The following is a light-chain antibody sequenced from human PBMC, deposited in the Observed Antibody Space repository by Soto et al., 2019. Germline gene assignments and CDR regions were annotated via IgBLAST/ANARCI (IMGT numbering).Light chain of an antibody. CDR2: DTS. J-gene: IGKJ4*01. CDR3: QQRKYWPPLT. Sequence: EVVLTQSPATLSLSPGERAILSCRASHNVEKYLVWYQQKPGQAPRLLIYDTSNRATGIPARFSGSGSETDFNLTISSLEPEDFAVYYCQQRKYWPPLTFGGGTKVELK. CDR1: HNVEKY. V-gene: IGKV3-11*01.